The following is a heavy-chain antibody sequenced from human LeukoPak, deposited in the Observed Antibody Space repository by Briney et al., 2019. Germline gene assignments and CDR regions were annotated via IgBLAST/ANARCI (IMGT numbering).Heavy chain of an antibody. CDR3: VRLRRNGDTSGYYYYYDY. V-gene: IGHV3-21*06. D-gene: IGHD3-22*01. CDR2: INKGATHT. Sequence: GGSLRLSCAASQFSFSSYSFNWVRRAPGQGLEWVASINKGATHTYYADSMRGRFTVSRDDAKNSLFLQMHSLSAEDTAVYYCVRLRRNGDTSGYYYYYDYWGRGTLVTVSS. J-gene: IGHJ4*02. CDR1: QFSFSSYS.